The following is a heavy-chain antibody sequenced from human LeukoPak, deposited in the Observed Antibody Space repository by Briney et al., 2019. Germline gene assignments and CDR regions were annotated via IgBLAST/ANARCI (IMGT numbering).Heavy chain of an antibody. V-gene: IGHV3-11*01. J-gene: IGHJ4*02. Sequence: KPGGSLRLSCAASGLTISDYYMSWIRQAPGKGLGWVSYISSSGTTIYYADSVKGRFTISRDNAKNSLYLQMNSLRAEDTAVYFCARWDSSGCLDYWGQGTLVTVSS. CDR3: ARWDSSGCLDY. CDR1: GLTISDYY. CDR2: ISSSGTTI. D-gene: IGHD3-22*01.